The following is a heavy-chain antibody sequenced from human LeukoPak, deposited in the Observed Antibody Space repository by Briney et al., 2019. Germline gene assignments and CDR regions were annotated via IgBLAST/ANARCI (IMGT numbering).Heavy chain of an antibody. D-gene: IGHD5-18*01. CDR2: ISYDGSTK. V-gene: IGHV3-30-3*01. CDR1: GFTFSSYA. J-gene: IGHJ4*02. Sequence: PGRSLRLSCAASGFTFSSYAMHWVRQAPGKGLERVAVISYDGSTKYYADSVKGRFTISRDNSKNTLSLQMNNLRAEDTTLYYCAREEYSYSLGAFDYWGQGTLVTVSS. CDR3: AREEYSYSLGAFDY.